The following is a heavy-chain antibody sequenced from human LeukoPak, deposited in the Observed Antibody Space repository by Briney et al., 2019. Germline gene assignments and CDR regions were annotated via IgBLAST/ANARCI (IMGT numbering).Heavy chain of an antibody. D-gene: IGHD2-15*01. J-gene: IGHJ4*02. CDR1: EFTFSNFA. Sequence: GGSLRLSCEASEFTFSNFAMNWVRQAPGKGLEFLSLIISSGVGTHYVDSVKGRFTISRDNSKNTLYLQMIGLRAEDTAIYYCARGTLPYCSGAACYPFDFWGQGTLVTVSS. CDR2: IISSGVGT. V-gene: IGHV3-23*01. CDR3: ARGTLPYCSGAACYPFDF.